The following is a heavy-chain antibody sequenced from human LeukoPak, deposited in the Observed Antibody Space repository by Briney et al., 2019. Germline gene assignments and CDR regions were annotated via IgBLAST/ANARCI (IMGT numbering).Heavy chain of an antibody. Sequence: GGSLRLSCTASGFTFGDYAMSWVRQAPGKGLEWVGFIRSKAYGGTTEYAASVKGRFTISRDDSKSIAYLQMNSLKTEDTAVYYCTRGGESYPNWFDPWGQGTLVTVSS. V-gene: IGHV3-49*04. CDR1: GFTFGDYA. J-gene: IGHJ5*02. CDR2: IRSKAYGGTT. D-gene: IGHD1-26*01. CDR3: TRGGESYPNWFDP.